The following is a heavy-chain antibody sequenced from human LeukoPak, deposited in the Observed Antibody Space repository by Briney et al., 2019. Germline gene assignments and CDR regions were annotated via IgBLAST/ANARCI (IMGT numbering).Heavy chain of an antibody. CDR1: GFTFSSYE. V-gene: IGHV3-48*03. J-gene: IGHJ6*03. CDR2: IISSGSTI. CDR3: ASSGHDYGDYGGLYYYMDV. D-gene: IGHD4-17*01. Sequence: PGGSLRLSCAASGFTFSSYEMNWVRQAPGKGLEWVSYIISSGSTIYYADSVKGRFTISRDNAKNSLYLQMNSLRAENTAVYYCASSGHDYGDYGGLYYYMDVWGKGTTVTVSS.